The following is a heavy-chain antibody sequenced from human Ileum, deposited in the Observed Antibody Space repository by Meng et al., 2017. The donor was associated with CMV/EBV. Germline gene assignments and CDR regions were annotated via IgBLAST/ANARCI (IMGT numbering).Heavy chain of an antibody. Sequence: SETLSLTCTVSGGSISSSSYYWGWIRQPPGKGLEWIGSIYYSGSTYYNPSLKSRVTISVDTSKNQFSLKLSSVTAADTAVYYCARVWSYSSSWEYGMDVWGQGTTVTVSS. D-gene: IGHD6-13*01. CDR1: GGSISSSSYY. J-gene: IGHJ6*02. CDR2: IYYSGST. CDR3: ARVWSYSSSWEYGMDV. V-gene: IGHV4-39*07.